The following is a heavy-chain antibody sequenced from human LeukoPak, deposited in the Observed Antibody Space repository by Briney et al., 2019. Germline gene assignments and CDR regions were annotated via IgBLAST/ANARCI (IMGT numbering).Heavy chain of an antibody. D-gene: IGHD5-18*01. J-gene: IGHJ4*02. V-gene: IGHV3-48*03. CDR2: ISSSGRTI. CDR1: GFTFSSYE. Sequence: GGSLRLSCAASGFTFSSYEMNWVRQAPGKGLQWVSYISSSGRTIFYADSVKGRFTISRDNAKNSLYLQLNSLRAEDTAVYYCVRDSVTGFDSWGQGTLVTVSS. CDR3: VRDSVTGFDS.